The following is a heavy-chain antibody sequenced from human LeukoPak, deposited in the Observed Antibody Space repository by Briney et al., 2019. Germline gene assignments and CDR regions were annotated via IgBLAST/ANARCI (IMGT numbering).Heavy chain of an antibody. CDR2: INPNSGGT. J-gene: IGHJ6*03. D-gene: IGHD5-12*01. CDR1: GYTLISYY. Sequence: ASVKVSCKASGYTLISYYIHWVRQAPGQGLEWMGWINPNSGGTNYAQKFQGRVTMTRDTSISTAYMELSRLRSDDTAVYYCASTNLHTTITYYYMDVWGKGTTVTVSS. CDR3: ASTNLHTTITYYYMDV. V-gene: IGHV1-2*02.